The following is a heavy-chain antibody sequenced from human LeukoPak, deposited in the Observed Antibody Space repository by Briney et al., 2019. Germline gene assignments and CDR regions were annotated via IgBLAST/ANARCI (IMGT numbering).Heavy chain of an antibody. CDR1: GFSFSDAW. Sequence: GGSLRLSCAPSGFSFSDAWMSWVRQAPEIGLEWVATIKPDGSATFYVDSVKGRFTISRDNAKNSLHLEMNTLRAEDTAVYYCGRGTREAPYWGRGTLVTVSS. J-gene: IGHJ4*02. V-gene: IGHV3-7*04. CDR2: IKPDGSAT. CDR3: GRGTREAPY. D-gene: IGHD1/OR15-1a*01.